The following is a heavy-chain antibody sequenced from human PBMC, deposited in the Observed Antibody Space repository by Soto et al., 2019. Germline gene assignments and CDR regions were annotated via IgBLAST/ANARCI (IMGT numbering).Heavy chain of an antibody. V-gene: IGHV3-11*01. D-gene: IGHD6-13*01. Sequence: WGSLRLPCAASGFTFSDYYMSWIRQTPGKGLEWVSHISSSGRTIYQADSVKGRFTISRDNAKNSLYLQMNSLRTEDTAVYYCARSKYSSSLDYWGQGTLVTVSS. CDR2: ISSSGRTI. CDR3: ARSKYSSSLDY. J-gene: IGHJ4*02. CDR1: GFTFSDYY.